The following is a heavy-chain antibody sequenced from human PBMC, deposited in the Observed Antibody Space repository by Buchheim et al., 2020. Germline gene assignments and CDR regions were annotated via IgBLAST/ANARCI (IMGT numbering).Heavy chain of an antibody. D-gene: IGHD2-2*01. Sequence: QVQLQESGPGLVKPSGTLSLTCAVSGGSISSSNWWSWVRQHPGKGLEWIGYIYYSGSTYYNPSLKSRVTISVDTSKNQFSPKLSSVTAADTAVYYCARGTNCSSTSCYSIDYWGQGTL. CDR1: GGSISSSNW. CDR2: IYYSGST. CDR3: ARGTNCSSTSCYSIDY. J-gene: IGHJ4*02. V-gene: IGHV4-4*02.